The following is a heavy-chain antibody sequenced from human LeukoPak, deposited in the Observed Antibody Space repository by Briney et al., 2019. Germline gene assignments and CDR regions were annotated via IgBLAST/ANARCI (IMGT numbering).Heavy chain of an antibody. CDR2: IYSGGST. CDR1: GFTISSNY. D-gene: IGHD2-21*02. V-gene: IGHV3-66*01. J-gene: IGHJ4*02. Sequence: GGSLRLSCAASGFTISSNYMSWVRQAPGKGLEWVSVIYSGGSTYYADSVKGRFTISRDNSKNTLYLQMNSLRAEDTAVYYCATGTRRVTAYYFDYWGQGTLVTVSS. CDR3: ATGTRRVTAYYFDY.